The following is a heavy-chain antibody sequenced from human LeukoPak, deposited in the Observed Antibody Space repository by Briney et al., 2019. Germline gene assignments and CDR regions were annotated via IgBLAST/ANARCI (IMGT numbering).Heavy chain of an antibody. V-gene: IGHV3-21*04. J-gene: IGHJ4*02. Sequence: GGSLRLSCAASGVTFSGYSMNWVRQAPGKGLEWVSAITATSLHIYYADSVKGRFTISRDNAKNSLYLQMNSLRVEDTAVYYCAKAPRVGGFELDYWGQGTLVTVSS. CDR1: GVTFSGYS. CDR3: AKAPRVGGFELDY. CDR2: ITATSLHI. D-gene: IGHD1-26*01.